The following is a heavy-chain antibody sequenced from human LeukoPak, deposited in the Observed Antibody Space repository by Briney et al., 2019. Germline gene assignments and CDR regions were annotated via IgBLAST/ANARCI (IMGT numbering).Heavy chain of an antibody. J-gene: IGHJ6*03. Sequence: GASVKVSCKASGCTFTSYDINWVRQATGQGLEWMGWMNPNSGNTGYAQKFQGRVTITRNTSISTAYMELSSLRSEDTAVYYCARGLTVRGVLRALGYFYMDVWGKGTTVTVSS. D-gene: IGHD3-10*01. CDR1: GCTFTSYD. CDR2: MNPNSGNT. V-gene: IGHV1-8*03. CDR3: ARGLTVRGVLRALGYFYMDV.